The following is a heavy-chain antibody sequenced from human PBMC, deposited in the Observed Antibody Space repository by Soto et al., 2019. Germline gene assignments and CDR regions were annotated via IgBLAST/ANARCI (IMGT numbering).Heavy chain of an antibody. V-gene: IGHV4-4*02. D-gene: IGHD6-13*01. CDR3: ARAAMGGSSWPFDS. Sequence: QVQLQESGPGLVKPSGTLSLTCAVSGGSISSSNWWSWVRQPPGKGLEWIGEIYHSGSTNYNPSRKSGVPVSVAKSKNQSSLKLSSVTAADTAVYYCARAAMGGSSWPFDSWGQGTLVTVSS. J-gene: IGHJ4*02. CDR2: IYHSGST. CDR1: GGSISSSNW.